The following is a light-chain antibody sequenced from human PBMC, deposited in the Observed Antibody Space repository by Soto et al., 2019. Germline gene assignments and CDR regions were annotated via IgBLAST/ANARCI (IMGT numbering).Light chain of an antibody. J-gene: IGLJ2*01. V-gene: IGLV3-21*02. CDR2: DDT. Sequence: SYELTQPPSVSVAPGQTATFTCGGDKIGTKSVHWHQQKPGQAPVLVVYDDTDRPSGIPERFSGSKSGNTVTLTISRVEAGDEADYYCHVWDRTTDFVVFGGGTKLTVL. CDR1: KIGTKS. CDR3: HVWDRTTDFVV.